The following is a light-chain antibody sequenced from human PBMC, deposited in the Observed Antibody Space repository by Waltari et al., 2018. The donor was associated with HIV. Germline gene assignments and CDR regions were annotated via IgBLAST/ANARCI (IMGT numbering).Light chain of an antibody. J-gene: IGLJ2*01. CDR1: NIESKS. CDR3: QVWDRSSDQVI. CDR2: FDL. Sequence: YELTQPPSVSVAPGQTAMITCGGNNIESKSVQWYQQKPGQAPVLVIYFDLGRPSGITERFSGSVSGNTATLTISRVDAGDEADYYCQVWDRSSDQVIFGGGTKLTVL. V-gene: IGLV3-21*04.